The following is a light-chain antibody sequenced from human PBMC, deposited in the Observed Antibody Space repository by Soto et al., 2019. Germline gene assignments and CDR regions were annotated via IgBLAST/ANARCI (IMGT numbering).Light chain of an antibody. CDR3: QQYNNWPIN. Sequence: EIVLTQSPGTLSFSPGERATLSCRASQSVSSSYLVWHQQKPGQAPRLLIYAASRRATGIPDRFSGSGSGTDFTLTISRLEPEDFAVYYCQQYNNWPINFGQGTRLEIK. J-gene: IGKJ5*01. V-gene: IGKV3-20*01. CDR1: QSVSSSY. CDR2: AAS.